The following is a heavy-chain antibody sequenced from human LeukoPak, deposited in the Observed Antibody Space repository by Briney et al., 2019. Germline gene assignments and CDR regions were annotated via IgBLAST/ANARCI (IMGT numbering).Heavy chain of an antibody. CDR1: GFTFSSYG. V-gene: IGHV3-23*01. D-gene: IGHD5-18*01. CDR3: AKDRNRYSYGCDY. CDR2: ISGSGGST. J-gene: IGHJ4*02. Sequence: GGSLRLSCAASGFTFSSYGMSWVRQAPGKGLEWVSAISGSGGSTYYADSVKGRFTISRDNSKNTLYLQMNSLRAEDTAVYYCAKDRNRYSYGCDYWGQGTLVTVSS.